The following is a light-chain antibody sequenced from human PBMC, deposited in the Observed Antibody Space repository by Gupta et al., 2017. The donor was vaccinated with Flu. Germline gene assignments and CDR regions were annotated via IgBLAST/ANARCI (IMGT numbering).Light chain of an antibody. Sequence: SVLTQAPSASGPPGQRVTISCSGSTSNIGSNFVFWYQQLPGAAPKLLIYWNDQRPSGVPDRFSGSKYGTSAALAISGLRAEDEADYYCATGDDSRSDWVFGGGTKLTVL. J-gene: IGLJ3*02. CDR2: WND. CDR3: ATGDDSRSDWV. V-gene: IGLV1-47*01. CDR1: TSNIGSNF.